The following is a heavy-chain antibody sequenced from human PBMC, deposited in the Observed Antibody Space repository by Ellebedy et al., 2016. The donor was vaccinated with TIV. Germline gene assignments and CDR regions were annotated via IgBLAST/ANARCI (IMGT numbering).Heavy chain of an antibody. CDR2: IGGSGSHI. V-gene: IGHV3-11*06. J-gene: IGHJ4*02. CDR3: TGAKSGTFFWDY. D-gene: IGHD1-26*01. Sequence: GESLKISCVASGFTFSDYYMSWVRQAPGKGPEWLSYIGGSGSHINYADSVKGRFTISRDNAKNSLSLQLSNLRAEDTAVYYCTGAKSGTFFWDYWGQGTLVTVSS. CDR1: GFTFSDYY.